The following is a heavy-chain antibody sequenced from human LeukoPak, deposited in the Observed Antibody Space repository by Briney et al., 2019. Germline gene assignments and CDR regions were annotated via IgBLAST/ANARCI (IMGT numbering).Heavy chain of an antibody. J-gene: IGHJ4*02. V-gene: IGHV3-13*05. Sequence: GRSLRLSCAASGFTFSSYDMHWVRQATGKGLEWVSGIGTAGDPYYPGSVKGRFTISRENAKNTLYLQMNSLRAEDTAVYYCAKPREAAAGTGRYFDSWGQGTLVTVSS. CDR1: GFTFSSYD. D-gene: IGHD6-13*01. CDR2: IGTAGDP. CDR3: AKPREAAAGTGRYFDS.